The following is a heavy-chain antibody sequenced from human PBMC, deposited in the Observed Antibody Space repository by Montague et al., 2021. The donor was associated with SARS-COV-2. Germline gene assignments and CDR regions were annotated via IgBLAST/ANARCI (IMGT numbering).Heavy chain of an antibody. CDR2: IDWDDDK. D-gene: IGHD3-9*01. Sequence: PALVKPTQTLTLACTFSGFSLSTSGMCVSWIRQPPGKALEWLARIDWDDDKYYSTSLKTRLTISKDTSKNQVVLTMTNMDPVDTATYYCARGYYDILTGYLDAFDIWGQGTMVTDSS. CDR1: GFSLSTSGMC. J-gene: IGHJ3*02. V-gene: IGHV2-70*11. CDR3: ARGYYDILTGYLDAFDI.